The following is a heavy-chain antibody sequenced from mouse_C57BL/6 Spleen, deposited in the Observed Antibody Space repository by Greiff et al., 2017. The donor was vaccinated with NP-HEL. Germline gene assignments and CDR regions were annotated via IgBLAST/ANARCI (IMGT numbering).Heavy chain of an antibody. CDR2: IDPSDSYT. J-gene: IGHJ1*03. CDR1: GYTFTSYW. V-gene: IGHV1-69*01. CDR3: ARSSTVVATRYFDV. D-gene: IGHD1-1*01. Sequence: VQLQQSGAELVMPGASVKLSCKASGYTFTSYWMHWVKQRPGQGLEWIGEIDPSDSYTNYNQKFKGKSTLTVDTSSSTAYMQLSSLTSEDSAVYYCARSSTVVATRYFDVWGTGTTVTVSS.